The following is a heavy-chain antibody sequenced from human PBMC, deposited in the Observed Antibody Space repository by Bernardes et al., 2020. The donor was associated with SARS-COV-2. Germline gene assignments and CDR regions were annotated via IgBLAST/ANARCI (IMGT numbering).Heavy chain of an antibody. J-gene: IGHJ4*02. Sequence: SLRLSCAASGFTFSSYAMHWVRQAPGTGLEWVAVISYDGSNKYYADSVKGRFTISRDNSKNTLYLQMNSLRAEDTAVYYCARDQGGDYGDLYFDYWGQGTLVTVSS. CDR3: ARDQGGDYGDLYFDY. D-gene: IGHD4-17*01. CDR1: GFTFSSYA. CDR2: ISYDGSNK. V-gene: IGHV3-30-3*01.